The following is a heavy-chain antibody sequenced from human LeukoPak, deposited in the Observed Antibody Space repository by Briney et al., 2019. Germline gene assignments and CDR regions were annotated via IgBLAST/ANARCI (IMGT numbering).Heavy chain of an antibody. V-gene: IGHV1-2*02. Sequence: GASVKVSCKASGNTFTAYYMHWVRQAPGQGLEWMGRINPNSGGTNYAQKFQGRVTMTGDTSISTAYMELSRLTSDGTAVYYCARDLFPMSSIYYYYMDVWGKGTTVTISS. J-gene: IGHJ6*03. CDR1: GNTFTAYY. CDR3: ARDLFPMSSIYYYYMDV. D-gene: IGHD3-22*01. CDR2: INPNSGGT.